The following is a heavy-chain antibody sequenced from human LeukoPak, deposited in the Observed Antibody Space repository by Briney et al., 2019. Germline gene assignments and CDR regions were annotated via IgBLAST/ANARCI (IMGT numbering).Heavy chain of an antibody. CDR2: ISGSGGST. J-gene: IGHJ4*02. V-gene: IGHV3-23*01. CDR1: GFTFSSYA. Sequence: GGSLRLSCAASGFTFSSYAMSWVRQAPGKGLEWVSAISGSGGSTYYADSVKGRFTISRDNSKNTLYLQMNSLRAEDTAVYYCAREYCDILTGRSHFDYWGQGTLVTVSS. CDR3: AREYCDILTGRSHFDY. D-gene: IGHD3-9*01.